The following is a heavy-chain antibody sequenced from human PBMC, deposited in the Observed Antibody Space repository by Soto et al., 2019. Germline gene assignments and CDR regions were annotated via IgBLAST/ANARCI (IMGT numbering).Heavy chain of an antibody. CDR3: ARVLAVNNYYYYMDV. D-gene: IGHD4-17*01. CDR2: IYYSGST. J-gene: IGHJ6*03. V-gene: IGHV4-59*01. CDR1: GGSISSYY. Sequence: SETLSLTCTVSGGSISSYYWSWIRQPPGKGLEWIGYIYYSGSTNYNPSLKSRVTISVDTSKNQFSLKLSSVTAADTAVYYCARVLAVNNYYYYMDVWGKGTTVTVSS.